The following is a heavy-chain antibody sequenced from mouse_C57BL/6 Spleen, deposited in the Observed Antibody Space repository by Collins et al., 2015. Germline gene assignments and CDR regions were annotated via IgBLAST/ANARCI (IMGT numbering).Heavy chain of an antibody. V-gene: IGHV1-61*01. Sequence: QVQLQQPGAELVRPGASVKLSCKASGYTFTNSWMNWVKQRPGQGLEWIGMIDPSDSRTHFNQMFKDKATLTVDKSSSIAYMVLISLTSEDSAVYYCAKEGYDAYWGQGTLITVSA. CDR2: IDPSDSRT. CDR3: AKEGYDAY. D-gene: IGHD2-2*01. J-gene: IGHJ3*01. CDR1: GYTFTNSW.